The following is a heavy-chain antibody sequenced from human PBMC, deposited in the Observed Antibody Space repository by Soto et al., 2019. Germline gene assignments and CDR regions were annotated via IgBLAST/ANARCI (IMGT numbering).Heavy chain of an antibody. D-gene: IGHD1-26*01. CDR3: AKDYLRWAQS. J-gene: IGHJ5*02. CDR2: ISGSGST. CDR1: GFTFSDYG. Sequence: PGGSLRLSCAASGFTFSDYGMSWVRQAPGKGLEWVSAISGSGSTFYADSVKGRFTISRDNSKNTLYLQMNSLRVEDTGVYYCAKDYLRWAQSWGQGTLVTVSS. V-gene: IGHV3-23*01.